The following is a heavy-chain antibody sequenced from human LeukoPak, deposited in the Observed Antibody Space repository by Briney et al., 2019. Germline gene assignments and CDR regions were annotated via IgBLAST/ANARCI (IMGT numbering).Heavy chain of an antibody. D-gene: IGHD5-18*01. Sequence: GRSLRLSCAASGFTFSYHWMTWVRQAPGKGLEWVANIKNDGTVENYVDSVKGRFTISRDNAKNSLYLQMNSLRAEDTGVYYCAKDSYSKGDYWGQGVLVTVSS. CDR1: GFTFSYHW. CDR3: AKDSYSKGDY. CDR2: IKNDGTVE. V-gene: IGHV3-7*01. J-gene: IGHJ4*02.